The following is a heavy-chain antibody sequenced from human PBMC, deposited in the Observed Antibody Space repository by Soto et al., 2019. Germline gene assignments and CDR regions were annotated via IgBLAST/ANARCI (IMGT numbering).Heavy chain of an antibody. D-gene: IGHD5-12*01. V-gene: IGHV1-46*01. J-gene: IGHJ3*02. Sequence: QVQLVQSGAEVKKPGASVKVSCKASGYTFTSHFMHWVRQAPGQGLEWLGIINPSGGSPTYAQRFQGRVTMTWDTSTNTLYMEMNSLTSEDTAVYYCARDKMREMATIRGSFDIWGQGTMVTVSS. CDR1: GYTFTSHF. CDR2: INPSGGSP. CDR3: ARDKMREMATIRGSFDI.